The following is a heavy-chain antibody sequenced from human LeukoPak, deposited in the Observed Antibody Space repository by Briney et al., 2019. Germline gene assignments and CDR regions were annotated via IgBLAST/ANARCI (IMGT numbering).Heavy chain of an antibody. V-gene: IGHV3-74*01. CDR1: GFTFSSYW. Sequence: PGGSLRLSCAASGFTFSSYWMHWVRQAPGKGLVWVSRINSDGSTTNYADSVKGRFTISRDNAKNTLYLQMNSLRAEDTAVYYCAKDRGSYYYYYGMDVWGQGTTVTVSS. D-gene: IGHD1-26*01. CDR3: AKDRGSYYYYYGMDV. J-gene: IGHJ6*02. CDR2: INSDGSTT.